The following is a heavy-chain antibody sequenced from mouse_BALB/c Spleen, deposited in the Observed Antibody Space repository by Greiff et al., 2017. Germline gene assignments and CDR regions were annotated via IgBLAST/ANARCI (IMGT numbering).Heavy chain of an antibody. J-gene: IGHJ3*01. V-gene: IGHV5-12-2*01. CDR3: ARVAY. CDR2: ISNGGGST. CDR1: GFTFSSYT. Sequence: EVQLVESGGGLVQPGGSLKLSCAASGFTFSSYTMSWVRQTPEKRLEWVAYISNGGGSTYYPDTVKGRFTISRDNAKNTLYLQMSSLKSEDTAMYYCARVAYWGQGTLVTVSA.